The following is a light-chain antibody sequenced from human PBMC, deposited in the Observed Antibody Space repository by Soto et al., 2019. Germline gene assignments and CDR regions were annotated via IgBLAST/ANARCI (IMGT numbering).Light chain of an antibody. J-gene: IGLJ2*01. V-gene: IGLV1-51*01. CDR3: GSWETSLRGVV. Sequence: QSVLTQPPSVSAAPGQKVTISCSGSTSNIGNNIVSWYQQLPGTAPKVVIHDNNQRPSGVPERFSGSRSGTSATLDITGLQTGDEADYYCGSWETSLRGVVFGGGTKLTVL. CDR2: DNN. CDR1: TSNIGNNI.